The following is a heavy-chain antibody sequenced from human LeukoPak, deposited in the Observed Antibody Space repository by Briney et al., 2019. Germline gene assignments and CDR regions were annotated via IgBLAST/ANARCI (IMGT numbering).Heavy chain of an antibody. CDR2: INHSGST. V-gene: IGHV4-34*01. D-gene: IGHD6-6*01. J-gene: IGHJ4*02. Sequence: ASETLSLTCAVYGGSFSGYYWSWIRQPPGKGLEWIGEINHSGSTNYNPSLKSRVTISVDTSKNQFSLKLSSVTAADTAVYYCARGYSSSSVYWGQGTLVTVSS. CDR1: GGSFSGYY. CDR3: ARGYSSSSVY.